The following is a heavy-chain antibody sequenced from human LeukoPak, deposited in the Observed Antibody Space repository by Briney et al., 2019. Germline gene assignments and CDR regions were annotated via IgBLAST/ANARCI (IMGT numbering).Heavy chain of an antibody. V-gene: IGHV4-34*01. Sequence: SETLSLTCAVYGGSFSGYYWTWIRQPPGKGLEWIGEINHSGSTNYNPSLKSRVTISIDTSKNQFSLSLNSVTAADTAVYYCARGHSSSWYRRSDAFEIWGQGTMVTVSS. CDR1: GGSFSGYY. J-gene: IGHJ3*02. D-gene: IGHD6-13*01. CDR2: INHSGST. CDR3: ARGHSSSWYRRSDAFEI.